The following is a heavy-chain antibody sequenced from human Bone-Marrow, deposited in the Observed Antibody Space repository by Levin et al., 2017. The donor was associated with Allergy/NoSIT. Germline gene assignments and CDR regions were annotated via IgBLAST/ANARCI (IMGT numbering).Heavy chain of an antibody. CDR3: ARQGIPAAGSAEYFQH. J-gene: IGHJ1*01. CDR1: GGSISPNY. Sequence: SQTLSLTCTVSGGSISPNYWSWIRQPPGKGLEWIGYIYYSGSTNYNPSLKSRVTISVDTSKTQFSLKLNSVTAADTAVYYCARQGIPAAGSAEYFQHWGQGTLVTVSS. D-gene: IGHD6-13*01. V-gene: IGHV4-59*08. CDR2: IYYSGST.